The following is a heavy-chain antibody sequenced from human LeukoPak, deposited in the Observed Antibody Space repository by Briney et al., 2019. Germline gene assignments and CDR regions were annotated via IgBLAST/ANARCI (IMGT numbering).Heavy chain of an antibody. D-gene: IGHD6-13*01. Sequence: GGSLRLSCAASGFTFSSYGMHRVRQAPGKGLEWVAVIWYDGSNKYYADSLKGRFTISRDNSKNTLYLQMNSLRAEDTAVYYCARGQLGLHYFDYWGQGTLVTVSS. J-gene: IGHJ4*02. CDR3: ARGQLGLHYFDY. V-gene: IGHV3-33*01. CDR1: GFTFSSYG. CDR2: IWYDGSNK.